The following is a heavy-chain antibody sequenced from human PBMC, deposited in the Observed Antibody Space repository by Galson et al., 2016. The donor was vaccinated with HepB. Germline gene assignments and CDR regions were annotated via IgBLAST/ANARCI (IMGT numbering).Heavy chain of an antibody. CDR1: GFTFSSYV. CDR2: ISYDGSNK. V-gene: IGHV3-30*18. CDR3: AKGTSDY. J-gene: IGHJ4*02. Sequence: SLRLSCAASGFTFSSYVMHWVRQAPGKGLEWVAVISYDGSNKYYADSVKGRFTISRDNFQNTLYLQMNSLRAEDTAVYYCAKGTSDYWGQGTLVTVSP.